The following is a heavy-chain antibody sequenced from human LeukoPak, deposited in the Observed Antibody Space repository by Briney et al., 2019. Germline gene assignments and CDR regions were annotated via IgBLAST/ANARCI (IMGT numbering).Heavy chain of an antibody. CDR2: IYHSGST. J-gene: IGHJ4*02. V-gene: IGHV4-38-2*01. CDR1: GYSISSGYY. Sequence: LETLSLTCAVSGYSISSGYYWGWIRQPPGKGLEWIGIIYHSGSTYYNPSLKSRVTISVDTSKNQFSLKLSSVTAADTAVYYCARTGLYGSGSSDYWGQGTLVTVSS. D-gene: IGHD3-10*01. CDR3: ARTGLYGSGSSDY.